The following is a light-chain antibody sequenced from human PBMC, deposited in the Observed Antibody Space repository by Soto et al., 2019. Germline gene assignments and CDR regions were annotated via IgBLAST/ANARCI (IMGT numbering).Light chain of an antibody. J-gene: IGKJ1*01. CDR2: AAS. Sequence: DIQMTQSPSSLSASVGDRVIITCRASQTISSHLNWYQQKPGKAPNLLVYAASSLQSGVPSRFTGSGSETDFTLTISSLQPEDFATYYCQQYCSYPWTFGQGTKVDIK. V-gene: IGKV1-39*01. CDR1: QTISSH. CDR3: QQYCSYPWT.